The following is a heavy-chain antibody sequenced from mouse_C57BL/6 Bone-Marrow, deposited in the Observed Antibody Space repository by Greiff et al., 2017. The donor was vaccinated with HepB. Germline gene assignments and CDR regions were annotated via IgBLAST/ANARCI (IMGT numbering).Heavy chain of an antibody. CDR3: ARPRYYGSSPFAY. J-gene: IGHJ3*01. CDR2: ISSGSSTI. Sequence: EVKLVESGGGLVKPGGSLKLSCAASGFTFSDYGMHWVRQAPEKGLEWVAYISSGSSTIYYADTVKGRFTISRDNAKNTLFLQMTSLRSEDTAMYYCARPRYYGSSPFAYWGQGTLVTVSA. CDR1: GFTFSDYG. V-gene: IGHV5-17*01. D-gene: IGHD1-1*01.